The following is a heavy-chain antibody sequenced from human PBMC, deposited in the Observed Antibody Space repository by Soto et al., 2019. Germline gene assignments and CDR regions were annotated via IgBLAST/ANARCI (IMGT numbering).Heavy chain of an antibody. CDR2: INQSGST. Sequence: QVQLQQWGAGLLKPSETLSVTCGVYGGSLTGYSWSWIRQPPGKGLEWIGKINQSGSTYYNPSITRPATLTVDTSKTPCSLNLGSVTAADTAVYYCAIGLRSSGGGLYYFGNWGQGTLVTVSS. V-gene: IGHV4-34*01. J-gene: IGHJ4*02. CDR1: GGSLTGYS. CDR3: AIGLRSSGGGLYYFGN. D-gene: IGHD3-16*01.